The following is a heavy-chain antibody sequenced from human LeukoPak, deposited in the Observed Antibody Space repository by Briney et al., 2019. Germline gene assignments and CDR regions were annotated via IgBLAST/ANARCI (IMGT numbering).Heavy chain of an antibody. Sequence: PGGSLRLSCAASGFTLSTYTMNWVRQAPGKGLEWIGSIYYSGNNYYNPSLKSRVTISVDASMNQCCLKLSSVAAADTAGYYCARFRSIAARLGIDPWGQGTLVTVSS. J-gene: IGHJ5*02. V-gene: IGHV4-39*07. CDR3: ARFRSIAARLGIDP. D-gene: IGHD6-6*01. CDR2: IYYSGNN. CDR1: GFTLSTYT.